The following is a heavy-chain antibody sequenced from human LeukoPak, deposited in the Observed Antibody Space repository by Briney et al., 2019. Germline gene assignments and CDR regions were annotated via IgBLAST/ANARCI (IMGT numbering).Heavy chain of an antibody. CDR1: GFTFSSYS. V-gene: IGHV3-21*01. CDR2: ISSSSSYI. Sequence: SGGSLRLSCAASGFTFSSYSMNWVRQAPGKGLEWVSSISSSSSYIYYADSVKGRFTISRDNAKNSLYLQMNSLRAEDTAVYYCATSPGHSSSVGDIRFDYWGQGTLVTVSS. CDR3: ATSPGHSSSVGDIRFDY. J-gene: IGHJ4*02. D-gene: IGHD6-6*01.